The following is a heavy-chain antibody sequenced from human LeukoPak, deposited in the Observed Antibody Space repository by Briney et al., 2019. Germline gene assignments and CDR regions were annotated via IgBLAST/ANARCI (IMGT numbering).Heavy chain of an antibody. CDR1: GGSISSYY. J-gene: IGHJ3*02. Sequence: SETLYLTCTVSGGSISSYYWSWIRQPPGKGLEWIGYIYYSGSTNYNPSLKSRVTISVDTSKNQFSLKLSSVTAADTAVYYCANSGPGPSPYAFDIWGQGTMVTVSS. D-gene: IGHD1-14*01. V-gene: IGHV4-59*01. CDR3: ANSGPGPSPYAFDI. CDR2: IYYSGST.